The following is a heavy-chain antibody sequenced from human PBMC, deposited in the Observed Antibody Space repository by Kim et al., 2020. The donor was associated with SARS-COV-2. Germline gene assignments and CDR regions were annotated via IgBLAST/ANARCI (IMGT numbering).Heavy chain of an antibody. J-gene: IGHJ6*02. CDR3: ARDLYYYGSGSHPMDV. CDR1: GFTFSSYG. CDR2: ISYDGSNK. V-gene: IGHV3-33*05. Sequence: GGSLRLSCAASGFTFSSYGMHWVRQAPGKGLEWVAVISYDGSNKYYADSVKGRFTISRDNSKNTLYLQMNSLRAEDTAVYYCARDLYYYGSGSHPMDVWGQGTTVTVSS. D-gene: IGHD3-10*01.